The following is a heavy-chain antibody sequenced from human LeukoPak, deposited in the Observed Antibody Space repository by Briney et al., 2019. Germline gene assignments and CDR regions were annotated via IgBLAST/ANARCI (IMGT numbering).Heavy chain of an antibody. CDR2: ISNSGSSI. J-gene: IGHJ5*02. CDR1: GFTFSDYY. CDR3: ARGKRRFWFDP. D-gene: IGHD5-24*01. V-gene: IGHV3-11*01. Sequence: EGSLRLSCAGSGFTFSDYYMTWIRQAPGKGLEWVAYISNSGSSIYYTDSVRGRFTISRDNANNSLYLQMNSLRPEDRAVYYCARGKRRFWFDPWGQGTLVTVSS.